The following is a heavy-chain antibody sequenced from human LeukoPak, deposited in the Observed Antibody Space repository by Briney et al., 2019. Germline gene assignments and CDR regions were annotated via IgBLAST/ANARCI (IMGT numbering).Heavy chain of an antibody. CDR2: ISAYNGDT. D-gene: IGHD3-9*01. J-gene: IGHJ6*03. Sequence: ASVKVSCKASGYTFTSYGINWVRQAPGQGLEWMGWISAYNGDTNYAQKLQGRVTMTTDTSTSTAYMELRSLRSDDTAVYYCARARVERYFEWSHHYYYYMDVWGKGTTVTISS. CDR3: ARARVERYFEWSHHYYYYMDV. V-gene: IGHV1-18*01. CDR1: GYTFTSYG.